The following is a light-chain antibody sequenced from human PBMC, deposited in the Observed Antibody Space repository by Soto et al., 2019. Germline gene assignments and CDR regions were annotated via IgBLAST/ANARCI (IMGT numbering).Light chain of an antibody. J-gene: IGLJ2*01. CDR3: SSYTSSSTPL. Sequence: QSVLTQPASVSGSPGQSITISCTGTSSDVGRYNYVSWYQQHPGKAPKLMIYDVSNRPSGVSNRFSGSKSGNTASLTISGLQAEDEADYYCSSYTSSSTPLFGGGTKLTVL. CDR2: DVS. V-gene: IGLV2-14*03. CDR1: SSDVGRYNY.